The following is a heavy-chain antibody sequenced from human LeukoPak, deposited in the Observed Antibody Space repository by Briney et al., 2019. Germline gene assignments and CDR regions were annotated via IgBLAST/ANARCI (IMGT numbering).Heavy chain of an antibody. CDR3: ARSVWNDEEDY. Sequence: SETLSLTCTVSGGSISSSSYYWSWIRQPPGKGLEWIGYIYYSGSTNYNPSLKSRVTISVDTSKNQFSLKLSSVTAADTAVYYCARSVWNDEEDYWGQGTLVTVSS. J-gene: IGHJ4*02. CDR1: GGSISSSSYY. V-gene: IGHV4-61*05. D-gene: IGHD1-1*01. CDR2: IYYSGST.